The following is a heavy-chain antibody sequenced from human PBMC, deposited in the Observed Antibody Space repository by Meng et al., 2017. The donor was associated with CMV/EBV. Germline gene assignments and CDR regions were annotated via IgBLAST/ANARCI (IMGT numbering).Heavy chain of an antibody. V-gene: IGHV3-30*02. CDR2: IRYDGSNK. CDR1: GFTFSSYG. CDR3: ATYCSSTSCYPKQFDY. Sequence: GGSLRLSCAASGFTFSSYGMHWVRQAPGKGLEWVAFIRYDGSNKYYADSVKGRFTISRDNSKNTLYLQMNSLRAEDTAVYYCATYCSSTSCYPKQFDYWGQGTLVTVPQ. D-gene: IGHD2-2*01. J-gene: IGHJ4*02.